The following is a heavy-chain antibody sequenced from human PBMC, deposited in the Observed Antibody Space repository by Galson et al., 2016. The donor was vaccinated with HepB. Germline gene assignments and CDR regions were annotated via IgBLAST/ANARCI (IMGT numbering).Heavy chain of an antibody. V-gene: IGHV3-43*01. J-gene: IGHJ6*02. Sequence: SLRLSCAASGFTFDDYTMHWVRLVPGKGLEWVALISWDGRSPDYADSVRGRFTISRDNRQNILYLQMNSLTTDDTALYYCGKDWGSLWESSGKGMDVWGQGTTVIVSS. CDR2: ISWDGRSP. D-gene: IGHD3-10*01. CDR1: GFTFDDYT. CDR3: GKDWGSLWESSGKGMDV.